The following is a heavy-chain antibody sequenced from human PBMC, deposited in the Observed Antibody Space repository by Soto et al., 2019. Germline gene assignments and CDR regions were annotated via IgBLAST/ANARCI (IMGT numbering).Heavy chain of an antibody. Sequence: EVQLLESGGGLVQPGGSLRLSCAASGFTFSSYAMSWVRQAPGKGLEWVSAISGSGGSTYYADSVKGRFTISRDNSKNTLYLQMNSMRAEDTAVYYCAKQTTVTTSRNYFDYWGQGTLVTVSS. V-gene: IGHV3-23*01. D-gene: IGHD4-17*01. J-gene: IGHJ4*02. CDR3: AKQTTVTTSRNYFDY. CDR1: GFTFSSYA. CDR2: ISGSGGST.